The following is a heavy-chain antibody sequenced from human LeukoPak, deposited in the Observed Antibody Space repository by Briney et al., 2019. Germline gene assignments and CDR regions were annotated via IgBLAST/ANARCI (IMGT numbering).Heavy chain of an antibody. J-gene: IGHJ6*02. CDR1: GFTFSSYS. Sequence: GGSLSLSCAAPGFTFSSYSMNWVRQAPGKGLEWVSSISSSSSYIYYADSVKGRFTISRDNAKNSLYLQMNSLRAEDTAVYYCARREDYYGMDVWGQGTTVTVSS. V-gene: IGHV3-21*01. D-gene: IGHD1-26*01. CDR3: ARREDYYGMDV. CDR2: ISSSSSYI.